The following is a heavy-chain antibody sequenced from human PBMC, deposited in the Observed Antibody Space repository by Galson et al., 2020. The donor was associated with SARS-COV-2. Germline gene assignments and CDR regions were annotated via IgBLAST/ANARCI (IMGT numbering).Heavy chain of an antibody. V-gene: IGHV3-30*04. CDR1: GFTFSSYA. J-gene: IGHJ4*02. CDR3: ARDLTRNFDY. CDR2: IAYDGVNK. Sequence: GESLKISCAASGFTFSSYAMHWVRQAPGKGPEWVALIAYDGVNKFYADSVRGRFTISRDNSKSTLYLQMNSLRADDTAVYYCARDLTRNFDYWGQGTLVTGSS.